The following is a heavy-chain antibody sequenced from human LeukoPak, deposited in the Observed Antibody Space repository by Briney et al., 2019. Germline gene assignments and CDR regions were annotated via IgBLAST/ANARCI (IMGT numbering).Heavy chain of an antibody. CDR3: ARGPKSGWPPYYYYYYMDV. J-gene: IGHJ6*03. D-gene: IGHD6-19*01. Sequence: VASVKVSCKASGYTFTGYYIHWVRQAPGQGLEWMGWIKPSSGGTNYAQKFQGRVTMTRDTSNNTAYMELRSLRSDDTAVYYCARGPKSGWPPYYYYYYMDVWGKGTTVTISS. V-gene: IGHV1-2*02. CDR2: IKPSSGGT. CDR1: GYTFTGYY.